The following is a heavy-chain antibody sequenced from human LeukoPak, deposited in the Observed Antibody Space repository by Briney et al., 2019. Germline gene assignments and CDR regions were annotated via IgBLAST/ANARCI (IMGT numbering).Heavy chain of an antibody. CDR1: GFTVSSNY. D-gene: IGHD3-22*01. CDR3: ARDSYYYDSSGYFQS. CDR2: IYSGGST. Sequence: GGSLRLSCAASGFTVSSNYMSWVRQAPGKGLEWVSVIYSGGSTYYADSVKGRFTISRDNSKNTLYLQMNSLRAEDTAVYYCARDSYYYDSSGYFQSWGQGTLVTVSS. V-gene: IGHV3-53*01. J-gene: IGHJ5*02.